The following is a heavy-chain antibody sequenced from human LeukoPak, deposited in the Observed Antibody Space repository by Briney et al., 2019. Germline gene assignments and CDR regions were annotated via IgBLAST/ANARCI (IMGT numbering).Heavy chain of an antibody. CDR3: ASGSCYSGGCWFDP. CDR1: GGTFSSYA. D-gene: IGHD2-15*01. J-gene: IGHJ5*02. V-gene: IGHV1-69*06. CDR2: IIPIFGTA. Sequence: ASVKVSCKASGGTFSSYAISWVRQAPGQGLEWMGGIIPIFGTANYAQKFQGRVTITADKSTSTAYMELSNLRSEDTAVYYCASGSCYSGGCWFDPWGQGTLVTVSS.